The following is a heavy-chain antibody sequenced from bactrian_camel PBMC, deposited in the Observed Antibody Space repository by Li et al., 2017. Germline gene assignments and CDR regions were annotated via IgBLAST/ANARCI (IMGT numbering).Heavy chain of an antibody. CDR1: QYTNNQYC. D-gene: IGHD3*01. J-gene: IGHJ4*01. CDR2: IYTADSST. CDR3: AASGGQLGRWCYEFPVNWVSWLYN. V-gene: IGHV3S28*01. Sequence: QLVESGGGSVQAGGPLRLSCVVSQYTNNQYCLGWFRQAPGKEREGVAAIYTADSSTYYADSVKGRFTISQDNARTTLYLQMNSLKPDDTAMYHCAASGGQLGRWCYEFPVNWVSWLYNWGQGTQVTVS.